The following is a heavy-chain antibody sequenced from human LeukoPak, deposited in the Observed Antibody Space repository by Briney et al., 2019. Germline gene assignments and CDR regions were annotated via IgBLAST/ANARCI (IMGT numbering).Heavy chain of an antibody. Sequence: ASVKVSCKASGGAFSSYAISWVRQAPGQGLEWMGRIIPILGIANYAQKFQGRVTITADKSTSTAYMELSSLRSEDTAVYYCARDSIYNGSGMNWFDPWGQGTLVTVSS. D-gene: IGHD3-10*01. CDR3: ARDSIYNGSGMNWFDP. V-gene: IGHV1-69*04. CDR1: GGAFSSYA. CDR2: IIPILGIA. J-gene: IGHJ5*02.